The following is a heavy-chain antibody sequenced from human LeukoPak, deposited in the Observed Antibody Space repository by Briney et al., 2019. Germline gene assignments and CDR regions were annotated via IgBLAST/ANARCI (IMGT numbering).Heavy chain of an antibody. CDR2: IYTRGST. D-gene: IGHD6-13*01. CDR1: GGSISSGSYY. J-gene: IGHJ6*03. V-gene: IGHV4-61*02. Sequence: PSQTLSLTCTVSGGSISSGSYYWSWIRQPAGKGLEWIGRIYTRGSTNYNPSLKSRVTISVDTSKNQFSLKLSSVTAADTAVYYCARGGYSSSWDYYYYYMDVWGKGTTVTVSS. CDR3: ARGGYSSSWDYYYYYMDV.